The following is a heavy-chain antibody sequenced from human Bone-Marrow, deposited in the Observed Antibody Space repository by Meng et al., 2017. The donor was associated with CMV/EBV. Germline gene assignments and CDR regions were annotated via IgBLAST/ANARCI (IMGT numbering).Heavy chain of an antibody. D-gene: IGHD3-3*01. CDR2: ISSSSSYI. CDR1: GFTFSSYS. J-gene: IGHJ6*01. Sequence: GESLKISCAASGFTFSSYSMNWVRQAPGKGLEWVSSISSSSSYIYYADSVKGRFTISRDNAKNSLYLQMNSLRAEDTAVYYCARVENDFWSGYYHYYYYGMAVWGQGTTVTGSS. V-gene: IGHV3-21*01. CDR3: ARVENDFWSGYYHYYYYGMAV.